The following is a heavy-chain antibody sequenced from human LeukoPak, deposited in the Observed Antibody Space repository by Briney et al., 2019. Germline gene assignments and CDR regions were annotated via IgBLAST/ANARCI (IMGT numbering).Heavy chain of an antibody. J-gene: IGHJ1*01. CDR1: GFTFSSYS. Sequence: GGSLRLSCAASGFTFSSYSMNWVRQAPGKGREWGSYISSSSSTIYYADSVKGRFTISRDNAKNSLYLQMNSLRAEDTAVYYCAIAAAGTRYFQHWGQGTLVTVSS. V-gene: IGHV3-48*04. D-gene: IGHD6-13*01. CDR2: ISSSSSTI. CDR3: AIAAAGTRYFQH.